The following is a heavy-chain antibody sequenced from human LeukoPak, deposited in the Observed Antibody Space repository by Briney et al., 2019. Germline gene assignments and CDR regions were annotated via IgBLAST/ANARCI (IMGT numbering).Heavy chain of an antibody. Sequence: PGGSLRLSCAASGFTFSSYAMSWVRQAPGKWLEWVSAISGSGGSTYYADSVKGRFSISRDNSKNTLYLQMDSLRGEDTAVYYCAKDFRIGYSAHFDYWGQGALVTVSS. CDR3: AKDFRIGYSAHFDY. J-gene: IGHJ4*02. V-gene: IGHV3-23*01. CDR2: ISGSGGST. CDR1: GFTFSSYA. D-gene: IGHD2-21*01.